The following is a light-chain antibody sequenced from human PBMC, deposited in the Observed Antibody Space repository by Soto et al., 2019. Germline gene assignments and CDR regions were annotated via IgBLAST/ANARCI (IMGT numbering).Light chain of an antibody. CDR2: KAS. Sequence: DIQMTQSPSSLSASVGDRVTITCRASQSISSWLAWYQQKPGKAPKLLIYKASSLESGVPSRFSGRRSGTEFTLTISSLQPEDFTSYYCLQDYGDSWTFGQGTKVDI. CDR1: QSISSW. CDR3: LQDYGDSWT. V-gene: IGKV1-5*03. J-gene: IGKJ1*01.